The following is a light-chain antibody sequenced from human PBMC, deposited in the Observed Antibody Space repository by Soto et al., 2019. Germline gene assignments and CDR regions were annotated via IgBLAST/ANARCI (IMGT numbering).Light chain of an antibody. CDR2: GAS. Sequence: EIVMTQSPATLSVSAGERVTLSCRASQSINSNLAWYQQKPGQAPSLLFYGASTRASGVPARFSGSGSGTEFTLTISSLQSEDFAVYYCHQYNGWPRTFGQGTKVEI. CDR1: QSINSN. V-gene: IGKV3-15*01. CDR3: HQYNGWPRT. J-gene: IGKJ1*01.